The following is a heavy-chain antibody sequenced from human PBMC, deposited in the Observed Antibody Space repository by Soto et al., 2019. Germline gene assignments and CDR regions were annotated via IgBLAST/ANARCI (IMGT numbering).Heavy chain of an antibody. CDR3: AKTRYNWNYGAYYYYGMDV. CDR2: ISGSGGST. D-gene: IGHD1-7*01. CDR1: GFTFSSYA. J-gene: IGHJ6*02. V-gene: IGHV3-23*01. Sequence: PGGSLRLSCAASGFTFSSYAMSWVRQAPGKGLEWVSAISGSGGSTYYADSVKGRFTISRDNSKNTLYLQMNSLRAEDTAVYYCAKTRYNWNYGAYYYYGMDVWGQGTTVTVSS.